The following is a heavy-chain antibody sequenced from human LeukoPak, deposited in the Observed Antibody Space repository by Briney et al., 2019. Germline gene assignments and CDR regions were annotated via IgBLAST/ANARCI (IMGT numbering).Heavy chain of an antibody. Sequence: GGSLRLSCAASGFTFRDYYMSWIRQTEGKGLEWVSHISSSGSESYYRDSVKGRFTISRDNAKNSLYLQMNSLRAEDTAVYYCAREGESYPDLDYWGQGTLVTVSS. J-gene: IGHJ4*02. CDR2: ISSSGSES. CDR1: GFTFRDYY. V-gene: IGHV3-11*04. D-gene: IGHD3-10*01. CDR3: AREGESYPDLDY.